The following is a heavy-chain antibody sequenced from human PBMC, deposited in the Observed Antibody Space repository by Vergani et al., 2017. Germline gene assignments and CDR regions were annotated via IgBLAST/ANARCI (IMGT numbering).Heavy chain of an antibody. CDR1: GYPFTSYD. V-gene: IGHV1-8*01. D-gene: IGHD3-16*02. Sequence: QVQLVQSGAEVKKPGASVKVSCKASGYPFTSYDINWVRQATGQGLEWMGWMNPNSGNTGYAQKFQGRVTMTRTTSISTAYMELSSLRYEDTAVYYCARGNYDYVWGSYRYYYGMDVWGQGTTVTVSS. CDR3: ARGNYDYVWGSYRYYYGMDV. CDR2: MNPNSGNT. J-gene: IGHJ6*02.